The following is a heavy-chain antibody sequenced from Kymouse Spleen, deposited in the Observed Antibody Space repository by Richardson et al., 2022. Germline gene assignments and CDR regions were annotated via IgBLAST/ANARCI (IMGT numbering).Heavy chain of an antibody. D-gene: IGHD3-10*01. CDR2: INHSGST. J-gene: IGHJ6*02. CDR1: GGSFSGYY. CDR3: AREGTMVRGVIIKGGMDV. Sequence: QVQLQQWGAGLLKPSETLSLTCAVYGGSFSGYYWSWIRQPPGKGLEWIGEINHSGSTNYNPSLKSRVTISVDTSKNQFSLKLSSVTAADTAVYYCAREGTMVRGVIIKGGMDVWGQGTTVTVSS. V-gene: IGHV4-34*01.